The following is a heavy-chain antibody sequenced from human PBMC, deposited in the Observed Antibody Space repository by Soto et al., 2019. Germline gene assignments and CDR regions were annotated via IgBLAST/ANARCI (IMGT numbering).Heavy chain of an antibody. V-gene: IGHV1-3*01. D-gene: IGHD6-19*01. CDR1: VYTFTSYD. J-gene: IGHJ4*02. CDR3: ARAVAVAADFDY. Sequence: VASVKVSCKASVYTFTSYDINWVRQAPGQRLEWMGWINAGNGNTKYSQKFQGRVTITRDTSASTAYMELSSLRSEDTAVYYCARAVAVAADFDYWGQGTLVTVSS. CDR2: INAGNGNT.